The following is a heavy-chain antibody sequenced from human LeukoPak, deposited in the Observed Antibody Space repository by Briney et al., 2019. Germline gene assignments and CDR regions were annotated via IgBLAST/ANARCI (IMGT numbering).Heavy chain of an antibody. CDR1: GGSVSSGSYY. D-gene: IGHD1-26*01. CDR2: IYYSGST. CDR3: ARGDSGSQGFL. J-gene: IGHJ4*02. Sequence: SETLSLTCTVSGGSVSSGSYYWSWIRQPPGKGLEWIGYIYYSGSTNYNPSLKSRVTISVDTSKNQFSLKLSSVTAADTAVYYCARGDSGSQGFLWGQGTLVTVSS. V-gene: IGHV4-61*01.